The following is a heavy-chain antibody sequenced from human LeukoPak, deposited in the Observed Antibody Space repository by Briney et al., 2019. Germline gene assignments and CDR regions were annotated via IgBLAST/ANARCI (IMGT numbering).Heavy chain of an antibody. CDR2: VRSDGSNE. CDR3: AGDSDY. V-gene: IGHV3-30*02. Sequence: GGSLSLSCAASGFTFNMYDMHWVRQAPGKGLEWVACVRSDGSNEFYADSLKGRLTISRDNSKNTLYLQMNSLRGEDTAVYYCAGDSDYWGQGTLVTVSS. CDR1: GFTFNMYD. J-gene: IGHJ4*02.